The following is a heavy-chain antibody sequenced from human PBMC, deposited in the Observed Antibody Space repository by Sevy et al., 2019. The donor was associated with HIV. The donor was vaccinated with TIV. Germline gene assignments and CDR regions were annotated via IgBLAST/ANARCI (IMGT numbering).Heavy chain of an antibody. CDR3: ARVPTTMGGFDP. Sequence: SETLSLTCTVSGGSISSGGYYWSWIRQHPGKDLEWIGYIYYSGSTYYNPSLKSRVTISVDTSKNQFSLKLSSVTAADTAVYYCARVPTTMGGFDPWGQGTLVTVSS. D-gene: IGHD4-4*01. V-gene: IGHV4-31*03. CDR1: GGSISSGGYY. CDR2: IYYSGST. J-gene: IGHJ5*02.